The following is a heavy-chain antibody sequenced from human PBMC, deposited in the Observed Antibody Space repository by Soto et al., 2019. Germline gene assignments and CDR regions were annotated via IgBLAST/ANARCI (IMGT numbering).Heavy chain of an antibody. CDR1: GYTFTNYG. D-gene: IGHD3-10*01. Sequence: QVQLVQSGGEVKKPGASVKVSCKASGYTFTNYGISWVRQAPGQGLEWMGWINVYNGHTKYAQKVQGRVTMTTDTSTSTAYMELRSLRSDDTAVYYCARGVGSGSYYNQYNWFDPWGQGTLVTVSS. CDR3: ARGVGSGSYYNQYNWFDP. J-gene: IGHJ5*02. CDR2: INVYNGHT. V-gene: IGHV1-18*01.